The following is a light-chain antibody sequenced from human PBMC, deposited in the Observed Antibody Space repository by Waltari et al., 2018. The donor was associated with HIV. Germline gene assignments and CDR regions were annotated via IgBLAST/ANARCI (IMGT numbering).Light chain of an antibody. J-gene: IGKJ2*01. Sequence: EILMTQSPATLSVSPGGGATVSCRASESVHSNLAWFQQKPGQAPRLLFSAASTRATGLPDRFSASGSGTEFTLTISSLQSEDFALYFCQQYHKWPETFGQGTKLEIK. V-gene: IGKV3-15*01. CDR3: QQYHKWPET. CDR1: ESVHSN. CDR2: AAS.